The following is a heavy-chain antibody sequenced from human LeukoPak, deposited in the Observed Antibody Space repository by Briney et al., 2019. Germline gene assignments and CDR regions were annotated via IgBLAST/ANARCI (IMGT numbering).Heavy chain of an antibody. J-gene: IGHJ4*02. Sequence: AGGSLRLSCAASGFTFSSYAMSWVRQAPGKGLEWVSTISGRDGSTYYADSVKGRFTISRDNSKNTLYLQMNSLRAEDTAVYYCAKLNLRLGDYWGQGTLVTVSS. CDR2: ISGRDGST. V-gene: IGHV3-23*01. CDR1: GFTFSSYA. D-gene: IGHD5/OR15-5a*01. CDR3: AKLNLRLGDY.